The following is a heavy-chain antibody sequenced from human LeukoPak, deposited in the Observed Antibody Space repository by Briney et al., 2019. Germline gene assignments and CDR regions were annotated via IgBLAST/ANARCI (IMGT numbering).Heavy chain of an antibody. V-gene: IGHV3-NL1*01. CDR3: ARENGHIYGYAFLDQ. J-gene: IGHJ4*02. CDR2: IESGGRT. Sequence: GGSLRLSCAASGFTFSHYGMHWVRQAPGKGLEWVSVIESGGRTYYADSVKGRFTISRDSSKNTLYLQMNSLRAEDTAFYFCARENGHIYGYAFLDQWGQGTLVTVSS. CDR1: GFTFSHYG. D-gene: IGHD5-18*01.